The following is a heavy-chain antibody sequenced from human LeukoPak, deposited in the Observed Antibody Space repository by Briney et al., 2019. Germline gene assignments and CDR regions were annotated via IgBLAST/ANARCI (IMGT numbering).Heavy chain of an antibody. V-gene: IGHV5-51*03. CDR2: IYPTDSET. CDR1: GYSFTTYW. Sequence: GHSLKISCKGSGYSFTTYWVAWVRQMPGKGLEWMGTIYPTDSETTYSPSFQGHVTISVDKSIGIAYLQWTSLKTSDTAIYYCARGGNENFDYWGQGTLVTASS. D-gene: IGHD1-1*01. CDR3: ARGGNENFDY. J-gene: IGHJ4*02.